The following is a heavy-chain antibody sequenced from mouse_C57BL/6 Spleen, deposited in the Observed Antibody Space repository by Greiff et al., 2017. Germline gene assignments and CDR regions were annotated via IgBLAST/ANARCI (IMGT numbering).Heavy chain of an antibody. CDR2: IYPGDGDT. CDR3: AREGGGYYGYDGGY. V-gene: IGHV1-82*01. CDR1: GYAFSSSW. J-gene: IGHJ2*01. Sequence: QVQLQQSGPELVKPGASVKISCKASGYAFSSSWMNWVKQRPGKGLEWIGRIYPGDGDTNYNGKFKGKATLTADKSSSTAYMQLSSLTSEDSAVYFCAREGGGYYGYDGGYWGQGTTLTVSS. D-gene: IGHD2-2*01.